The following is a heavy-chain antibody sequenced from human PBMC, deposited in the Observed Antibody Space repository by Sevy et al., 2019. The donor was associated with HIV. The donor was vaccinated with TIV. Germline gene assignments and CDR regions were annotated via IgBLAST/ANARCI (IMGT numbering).Heavy chain of an antibody. D-gene: IGHD1-1*01. CDR3: ARDSTTRPRVLDY. J-gene: IGHJ4*02. V-gene: IGHV4-59*01. CDR1: GGSISSYF. Sequence: SESLSLTCSVSGGSISSYFWTWVRQSPGKGLEWIGNIYFTGNTDYSPSLKSRVTLPLDASKSQFSLTLKSVTAADTAIYFSARDSTTRPRVLDYWGQGTLVTVSS. CDR2: IYFTGNT.